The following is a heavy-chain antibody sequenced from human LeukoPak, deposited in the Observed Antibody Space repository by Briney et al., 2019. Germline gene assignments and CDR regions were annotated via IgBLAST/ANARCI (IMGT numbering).Heavy chain of an antibody. CDR3: AKDKYYDSSGLPDY. D-gene: IGHD3-22*01. Sequence: GRSLRLSCAASGFTFDDYAMHWVRQAPGKGLEWVSGISWNSGSIGYADSVKGRFTISRDNAKNSLYLQMNSLRAEDTALYYCAKDKYYDSSGLPDYWGQGTLVTVSS. J-gene: IGHJ4*02. V-gene: IGHV3-9*01. CDR1: GFTFDDYA. CDR2: ISWNSGSI.